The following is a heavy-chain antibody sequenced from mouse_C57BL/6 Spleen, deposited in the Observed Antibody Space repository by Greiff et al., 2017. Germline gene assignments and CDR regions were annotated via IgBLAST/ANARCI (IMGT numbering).Heavy chain of an antibody. V-gene: IGHV5-6*01. CDR1: GFTFSSYG. D-gene: IGHD4-1*01. CDR2: ISSGGSYT. CDR3: ARQTGYYFDY. J-gene: IGHJ2*01. Sequence: DVQLVESGGDLVKPGGSLKLSCAASGFTFSSYGMSWVRQTPDKRLEWVATISSGGSYTYYPDSVKGRFTISRDNAKNTLYLQMSSLKSEDTAMYYCARQTGYYFDYWGQGTTLTVSS.